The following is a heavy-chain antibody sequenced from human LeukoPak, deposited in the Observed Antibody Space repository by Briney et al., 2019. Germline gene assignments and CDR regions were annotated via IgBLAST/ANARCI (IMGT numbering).Heavy chain of an antibody. V-gene: IGHV4-59*08. CDR1: GGSLSSYC. J-gene: IGHJ4*02. CDR3: ARTKEYNWNYQYYFDY. Sequence: SETLSLTCNVYGGSLSSYCWCWIRQPPGKGLEWIGYIYYSGSTNYNPSLKSRVTILEDTSKNQYSLKLSSVTAADTAVYYCARTKEYNWNYQYYFDYWGQGTLVTVSS. CDR2: IYYSGST. D-gene: IGHD1-7*01.